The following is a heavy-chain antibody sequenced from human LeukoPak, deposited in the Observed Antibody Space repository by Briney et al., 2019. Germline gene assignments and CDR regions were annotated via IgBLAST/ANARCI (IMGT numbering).Heavy chain of an antibody. Sequence: ASVTVSCKASGYTFNNHYIHWVRQAPGQGLEWMGWSNPNSGDTNYAQKFQGRVTTTTDTSMSTAYMEVSRLRSDDTAVYYCVRDRITIVRGVLNYFDPWGQGTLVTVSS. D-gene: IGHD3-10*01. V-gene: IGHV1-2*02. CDR1: GYTFNNHY. CDR2: SNPNSGDT. J-gene: IGHJ5*02. CDR3: VRDRITIVRGVLNYFDP.